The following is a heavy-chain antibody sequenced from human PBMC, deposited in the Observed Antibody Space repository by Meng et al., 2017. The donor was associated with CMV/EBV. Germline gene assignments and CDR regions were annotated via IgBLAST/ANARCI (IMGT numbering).Heavy chain of an antibody. J-gene: IGHJ6*02. CDR2: IGSGGYNI. D-gene: IGHD2-2*01. CDR1: GFTFSTYE. V-gene: IGHV3-48*03. Sequence: LSLTCVGSGFTFSTYEMNWVRQAPGKGLEWIAYIGSGGYNIYYAGSVKGRFTISRDNAENSMYLQMNSLRAEDTAVYYCARDKVVVVPAPLFGMDVWGQGTTVTVSS. CDR3: ARDKVVVVPAPLFGMDV.